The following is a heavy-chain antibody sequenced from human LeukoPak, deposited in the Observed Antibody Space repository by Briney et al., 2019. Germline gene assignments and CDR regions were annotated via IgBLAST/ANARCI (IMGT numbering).Heavy chain of an antibody. V-gene: IGHV4-38-2*02. CDR3: AGRWGYGGTGAFDY. CDR2: IYHSGST. CDR1: GYSISSGYY. D-gene: IGHD4-23*01. J-gene: IGHJ4*02. Sequence: PSETLSLTCTVSGYSISSGYYWGWIRQPPGKGLEWIGSIYHSGSTYYNPSLKSRVTISVDTSKNQFSLKLSSVTAADTAVYYCAGRWGYGGTGAFDYWGQGTLVTVSS.